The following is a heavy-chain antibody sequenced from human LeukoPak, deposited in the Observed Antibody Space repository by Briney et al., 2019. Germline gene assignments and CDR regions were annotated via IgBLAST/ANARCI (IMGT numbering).Heavy chain of an antibody. D-gene: IGHD2/OR15-2a*01. J-gene: IGHJ4*02. CDR1: GFTFNNAW. V-gene: IGHV3-7*04. Sequence: GGSLRPSCAASGFTFNNAWMTWVRQAPGKGLEWVANINQDGTEKNYVDSVKGRFTISRDNAKNSLYLQMNSLRAEDTAVYYCARNMGYSWGQGTLVTVSS. CDR3: ARNMGYS. CDR2: INQDGTEK.